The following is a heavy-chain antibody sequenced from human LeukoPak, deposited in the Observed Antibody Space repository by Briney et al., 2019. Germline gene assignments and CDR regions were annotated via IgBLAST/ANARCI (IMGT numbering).Heavy chain of an antibody. J-gene: IGHJ3*02. CDR1: GYTFTSYG. Sequence: ASVKVSCKASGYTFTSYGISWVRQAPGQGLEWMGWISAYNGNTNYAQKLQGRVTMTTDTSTSTAYMELRSLRSDDTAVYYRALGPYYDILTGYPHTDAFDIWGQGTMVTVSS. CDR3: ALGPYYDILTGYPHTDAFDI. V-gene: IGHV1-18*01. D-gene: IGHD3-9*01. CDR2: ISAYNGNT.